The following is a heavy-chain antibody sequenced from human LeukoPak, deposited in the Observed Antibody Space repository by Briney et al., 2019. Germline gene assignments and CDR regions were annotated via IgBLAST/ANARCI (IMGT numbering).Heavy chain of an antibody. CDR2: ISSSSSYI. J-gene: IGHJ3*02. D-gene: IGHD6-19*01. Sequence: PGGSLRLSCAASGFTFSSYSMNWVRQAPGKGLEWVSSISSSSSYIYYADSVKGRFTISRDNAKNSLYLQMNSLRAEDTAVYYCATPYSSGWYNAFDIWGQGTMVTVFS. CDR1: GFTFSSYS. CDR3: ATPYSSGWYNAFDI. V-gene: IGHV3-21*01.